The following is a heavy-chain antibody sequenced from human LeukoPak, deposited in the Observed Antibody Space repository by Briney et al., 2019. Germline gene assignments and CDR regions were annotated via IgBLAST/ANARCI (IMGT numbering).Heavy chain of an antibody. Sequence: GGSLRLSCAASGFTFSSYNMKWVRQAPGKGLEWVSSISWRSSDVEYADSVKGRFTISRDNAKKSLYLQMNNLRAEDTAVYYCARVYSSSWYFGYLYIDVWGNGTTVTVSS. D-gene: IGHD6-13*01. CDR3: ARVYSSSWYFGYLYIDV. CDR2: ISWRSSDV. V-gene: IGHV3-21*01. J-gene: IGHJ6*03. CDR1: GFTFSSYN.